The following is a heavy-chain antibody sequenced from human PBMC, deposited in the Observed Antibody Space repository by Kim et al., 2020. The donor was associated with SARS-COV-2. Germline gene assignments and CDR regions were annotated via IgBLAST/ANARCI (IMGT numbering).Heavy chain of an antibody. J-gene: IGHJ4*01. D-gene: IGHD2-2*01. CDR3: ARGYCSSFRCYAGPDY. CDR1: KFTFNDYP. V-gene: IGHV3-48*02. Sequence: GGSLRLSCAASKFTFNDYPMDWVRQAPGRGLEWISYISSSGSVTYYADSVKGRFTISRDNSENSLYLQMNSLRDDDTAVYYCARGYCSSFRCYAGPDYWG. CDR2: ISSSGSVT.